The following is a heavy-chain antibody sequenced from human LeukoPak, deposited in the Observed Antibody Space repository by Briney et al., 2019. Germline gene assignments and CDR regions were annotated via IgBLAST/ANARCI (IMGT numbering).Heavy chain of an antibody. V-gene: IGHV4-4*07. CDR2: IYTSGST. J-gene: IGHJ4*02. CDR1: GGSISDYY. CDR3: ARGPPPDFDC. Sequence: SETLSLTCTVSGGSISDYYWSWIRQPAGKGLEWIGRIYTSGSTDYNPSLKSRVAMSVDTSKNQFSLKLNSMTAADTAVYYCARGPPPDFDCWGQGTLVTVSS.